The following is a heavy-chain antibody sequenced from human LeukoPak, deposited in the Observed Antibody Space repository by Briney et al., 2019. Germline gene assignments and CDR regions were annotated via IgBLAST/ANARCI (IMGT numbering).Heavy chain of an antibody. CDR2: IRYDGSNK. V-gene: IGHV3-30*02. CDR1: GFTFSSYG. D-gene: IGHD2-8*01. Sequence: GGSLRLSCAASGFTFSSYGMHWVRQAPGKGLEWVAFIRYDGSNKYYADSVKGRFTISRDNSKNTLYLQMNSLRAEDTAVYFCARAYGVAFDYRGQGTLVTVSS. J-gene: IGHJ4*02. CDR3: ARAYGVAFDY.